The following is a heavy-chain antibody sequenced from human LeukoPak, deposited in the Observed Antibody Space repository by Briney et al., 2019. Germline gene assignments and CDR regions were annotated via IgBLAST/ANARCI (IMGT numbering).Heavy chain of an antibody. V-gene: IGHV4-39*01. CDR3: ARQERFLESLPHGDS. D-gene: IGHD3-3*01. J-gene: IGHJ4*02. CDR1: GGSISSSSYY. Sequence: SETLSLTCTVSGGSISSSSYYWAWIRQPPGKGLEWIGSIYYSGTTYYNPSLTSRVTISVDTSKNQFSLKLSSVTAADTAVYYCARQERFLESLPHGDSWGQGTLVTVSP. CDR2: IYYSGTT.